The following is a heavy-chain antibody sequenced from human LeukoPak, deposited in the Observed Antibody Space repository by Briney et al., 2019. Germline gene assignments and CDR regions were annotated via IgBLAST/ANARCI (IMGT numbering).Heavy chain of an antibody. Sequence: GGSLRLSCAASGFTFSSYAMSWVRQAPGKGLEWVSAISGSGGSTYYADSVKGRFTISRDNSKNTLYLRMNSLRAEDTAVYYCAKGSGSYGTFDYWGQGTLVTVSS. CDR1: GFTFSSYA. CDR3: AKGSGSYGTFDY. J-gene: IGHJ4*02. CDR2: ISGSGGST. D-gene: IGHD1-26*01. V-gene: IGHV3-23*01.